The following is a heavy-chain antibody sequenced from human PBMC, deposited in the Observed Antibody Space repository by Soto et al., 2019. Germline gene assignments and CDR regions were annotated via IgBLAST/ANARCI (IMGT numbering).Heavy chain of an antibody. CDR3: ARHNGPLYVGYYYDMDV. CDR2: IYYSGYT. J-gene: IGHJ6*02. D-gene: IGHD3-16*01. V-gene: IGHV4-39*01. CDR1: GGSINVYY. Sequence: SETLSLTCTVSGGSINVYYWGWIRQPPGKGLEWIGSIYYSGYTYYNPSLKSRVTISVDTSKNQFSLKLGSVTAADTAVYYCARHNGPLYVGYYYDMDVWGQGTTVTVSS.